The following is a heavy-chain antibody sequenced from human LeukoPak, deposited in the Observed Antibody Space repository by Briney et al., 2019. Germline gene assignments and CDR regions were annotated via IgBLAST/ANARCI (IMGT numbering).Heavy chain of an antibody. J-gene: IGHJ4*02. CDR1: GGSISSYY. D-gene: IGHD3-3*01. CDR3: ARGPPGYDFWSGPPSYFDY. Sequence: PSETLSLTCTVSGGSISSYYWSWIRQPPGKGLEWIGYIYYSGSTNYNPSLKSRVTISVDTSKNQFSLKLSSVTAADTAVYYCARGPPGYDFWSGPPSYFDYWGQGTLATVSS. CDR2: IYYSGST. V-gene: IGHV4-59*01.